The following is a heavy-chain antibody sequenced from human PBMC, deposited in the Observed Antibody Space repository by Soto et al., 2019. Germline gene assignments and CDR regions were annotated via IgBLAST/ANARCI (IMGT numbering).Heavy chain of an antibody. CDR3: ARVEQWLYIAKY. J-gene: IGHJ4*02. CDR1: GFTFSSFA. V-gene: IGHV3-30*04. CDR2: ISDDGSNK. Sequence: GESLKISCAASGFTFSSFAMHWVRQAPGKGLEWVAAISDDGSNKYYADSVKGRFTISRDNSKNTLYLQMNSLRGEDTAVYSCARVEQWLYIAKYWGQGTLVTVSS. D-gene: IGHD6-19*01.